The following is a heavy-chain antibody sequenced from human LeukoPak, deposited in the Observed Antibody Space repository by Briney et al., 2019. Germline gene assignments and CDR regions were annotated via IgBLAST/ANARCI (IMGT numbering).Heavy chain of an antibody. Sequence: PSETLSLTCTVSGYSISSGYYWGWIRQPPGKGLEWIGSIHHSGSTYYNASLKSRVTMSVDTSKNQFSLKLSSVTAADTAVYYCARGPKGPPNYWGQGTLVTVSS. CDR2: IHHSGST. J-gene: IGHJ4*02. CDR1: GYSISSGYY. V-gene: IGHV4-38-2*02. CDR3: ARGPKGPPNY.